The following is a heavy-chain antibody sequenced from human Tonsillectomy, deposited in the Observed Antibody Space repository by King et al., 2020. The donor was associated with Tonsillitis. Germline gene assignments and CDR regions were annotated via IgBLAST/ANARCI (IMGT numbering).Heavy chain of an antibody. CDR2: INYSGGT. Sequence: VQLQESGPGLVKPSQTLSLTCPVSGASVTSADYYWSWIRQPPGKGLEWIGYINYSGGTYYNPSLKSRLTISADPSKNQFSLKLYSVTAADTAVYYCARFVLGGYDSLSYMDVWGKGTTVTVSS. V-gene: IGHV4-30-4*01. CDR1: GASVTSADYY. CDR3: ARFVLGGYDSLSYMDV. D-gene: IGHD5-12*01. J-gene: IGHJ6*03.